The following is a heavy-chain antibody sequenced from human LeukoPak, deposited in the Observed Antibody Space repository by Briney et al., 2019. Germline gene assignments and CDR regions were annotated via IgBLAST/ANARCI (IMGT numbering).Heavy chain of an antibody. J-gene: IGHJ3*02. CDR2: INHSGST. Sequence: SETLSLTCAVYGGSLSGYYWSWIRQPPGRGLEWIGEINHSGSTYYIPSLKSRVTISLDTSKNQFSLKLSSVTAADTAVYYCARWQRWLQLLAFDIWGQGTMVTVSS. CDR3: ARWQRWLQLLAFDI. D-gene: IGHD5-24*01. V-gene: IGHV4-34*01. CDR1: GGSLSGYY.